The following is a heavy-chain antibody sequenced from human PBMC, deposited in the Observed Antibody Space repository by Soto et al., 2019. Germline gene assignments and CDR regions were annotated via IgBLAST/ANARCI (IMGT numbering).Heavy chain of an antibody. Sequence: TRPLTSAVPGSSISTGGYSWRWLRPPPGKGLEWIGYIYHSGSTYYNPSLKSRVTISVDRSKNQFSLKLSSVTAADTAVYYCARGGYYDSGPHWFDPWAQGTLVTVSS. CDR1: GSSISTGGYS. D-gene: IGHD3-22*01. CDR3: ARGGYYDSGPHWFDP. V-gene: IGHV4-30-2*01. J-gene: IGHJ5*02. CDR2: IYHSGST.